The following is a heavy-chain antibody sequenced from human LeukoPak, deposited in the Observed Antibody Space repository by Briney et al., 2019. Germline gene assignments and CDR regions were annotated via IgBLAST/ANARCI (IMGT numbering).Heavy chain of an antibody. CDR1: GFTFSTYG. CDR3: ARDLHPRLAGFFDY. J-gene: IGHJ4*02. D-gene: IGHD3-3*02. V-gene: IGHV3-30*02. Sequence: GGSLRLSCAASGFTFSTYGMHWVRQAPGKGLEWVSFIRYDGNNKYYGDSVKGRFTISRDNSKNTLYLQMKTLKAEDTAVYYCARDLHPRLAGFFDYWGQGTLVTVSS. CDR2: IRYDGNNK.